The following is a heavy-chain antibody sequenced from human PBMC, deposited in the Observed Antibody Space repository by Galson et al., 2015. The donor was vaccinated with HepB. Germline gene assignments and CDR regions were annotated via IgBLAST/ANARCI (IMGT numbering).Heavy chain of an antibody. CDR2: INGGNGNT. CDR3: ARETAMVRGVPWGTFDM. Sequence: SVKVSCKASGYTFTTYAMHWVRQAPGQSLEWMGWINGGNGNTKYSQKFQDRVTITRDPSASTAYMELGSLRSEDTAVYYCARETAMVRGVPWGTFDMWGQGTMVSVSS. V-gene: IGHV1-3*01. CDR1: GYTFTTYA. D-gene: IGHD3-10*01. J-gene: IGHJ3*02.